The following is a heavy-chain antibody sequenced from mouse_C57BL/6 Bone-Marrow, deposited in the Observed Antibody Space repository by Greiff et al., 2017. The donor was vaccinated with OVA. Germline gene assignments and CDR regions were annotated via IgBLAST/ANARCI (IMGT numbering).Heavy chain of an antibody. D-gene: IGHD1-1*01. CDR1: GYTFTSYW. V-gene: IGHV1-50*01. CDR3: ARYEGSSYDIDY. Sequence: VQLQQPGAELVKPGASVKLSCKASGYTFTSYWMQWVKQRPGQGLEWIGEIDPSDSYTNYNQKFKGKATLTVDTSSSTAYMQLSSLTSEDSAVYYCARYEGSSYDIDYWGQGTTLTVSS. CDR2: IDPSDSYT. J-gene: IGHJ2*01.